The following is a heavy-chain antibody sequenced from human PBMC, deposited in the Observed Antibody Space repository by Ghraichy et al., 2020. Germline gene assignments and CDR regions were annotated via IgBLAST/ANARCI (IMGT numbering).Heavy chain of an antibody. V-gene: IGHV4-34*01. CDR2: INHSGST. J-gene: IGHJ6*02. Sequence: SETLSLTCAVYGGSFSGYYWSWIRQPPGKGLEWIGEINHSGSTNYNPSLKSRVTISVDTSKNQFSLKLSSVTAADTAVYYCARRLVVVAATGGMDVWGQGTTVTVSS. CDR3: ARRLVVVAATGGMDV. D-gene: IGHD2-15*01. CDR1: GGSFSGYY.